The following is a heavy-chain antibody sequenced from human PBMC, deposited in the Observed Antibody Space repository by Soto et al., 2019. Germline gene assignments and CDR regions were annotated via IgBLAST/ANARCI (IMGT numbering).Heavy chain of an antibody. CDR2: IYYSGST. CDR3: ARVWGGAFDI. CDR1: GGSISSDC. Sequence: PSETLSLTWTVSGGSISSDCWSWIRQPPGKGLEWIGYIYYSGSTNYNPSLKSRVTISVDTSKNQFSLKLSSVTAADTAVYYCARVWGGAFDIWGQGTMVTVSS. J-gene: IGHJ3*02. D-gene: IGHD3-10*01. V-gene: IGHV4-59*01.